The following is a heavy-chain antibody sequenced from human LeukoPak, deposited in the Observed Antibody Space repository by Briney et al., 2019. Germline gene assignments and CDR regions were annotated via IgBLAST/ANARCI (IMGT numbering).Heavy chain of an antibody. Sequence: ASVKVSCKASGYTFTGYYMHWVRQAPGQGLEWMGWINPNSGGTNYAQKFQDRVTMTGDTSITTAYMELSRLRSDDAAVYYCAIPYVDGGFHWGQGTLVTVSS. D-gene: IGHD3-10*02. CDR2: INPNSGGT. V-gene: IGHV1-2*02. J-gene: IGHJ4*02. CDR3: AIPYVDGGFH. CDR1: GYTFTGYY.